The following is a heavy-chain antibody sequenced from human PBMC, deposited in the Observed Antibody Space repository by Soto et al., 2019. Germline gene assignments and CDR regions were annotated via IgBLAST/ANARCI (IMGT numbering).Heavy chain of an antibody. CDR1: GGSISSGGYY. V-gene: IGHV4-31*03. CDR3: ARVILFEEAVNWFDP. J-gene: IGHJ5*02. D-gene: IGHD3-10*02. CDR2: IYYSGST. Sequence: QVQLQESGPGLVKPSQTLSLTCTVSGGSISSGGYYWSWIRQHPGKGLEWIGYIYYSGSTYYNPSLKSRVTISVDTPKNQFSLKLSSVTAADTAVYYCARVILFEEAVNWFDPWGQGTLVTVSS.